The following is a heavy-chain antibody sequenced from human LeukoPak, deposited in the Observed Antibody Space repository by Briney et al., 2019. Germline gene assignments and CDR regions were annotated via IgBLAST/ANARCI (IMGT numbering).Heavy chain of an antibody. D-gene: IGHD3-3*01. CDR1: GFTFDDYT. CDR3: AKDITPLRFLEKGLED. CDR2: INWDAGTT. V-gene: IGHV3-43*01. J-gene: IGHJ4*02. Sequence: GGSLRLSCAASGFTFDDYTMHWVRQAPGRGLEWISLINWDAGTTYYADSARGRFTISRDSSKNSLYLQMNSLRTADTAFYYCAKDITPLRFLEKGLEDWGRGTLVTVSS.